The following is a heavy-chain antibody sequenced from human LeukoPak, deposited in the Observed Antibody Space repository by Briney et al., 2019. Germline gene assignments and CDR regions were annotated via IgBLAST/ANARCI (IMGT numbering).Heavy chain of an antibody. V-gene: IGHV3-23*01. CDR3: AKHSEYYYDSSGTRFDY. CDR2: ISGSGGST. D-gene: IGHD3-22*01. J-gene: IGHJ4*02. CDR1: GFTFSSYA. Sequence: GGSLRLSCAASGFTFSSYAMSWVRQAPGKGLEWVSAISGSGGSTYYADPVKGRFTISRDNSKNTLYLQMNSPRAEDTAVYYCAKHSEYYYDSSGTRFDYWGQGTLVTVSS.